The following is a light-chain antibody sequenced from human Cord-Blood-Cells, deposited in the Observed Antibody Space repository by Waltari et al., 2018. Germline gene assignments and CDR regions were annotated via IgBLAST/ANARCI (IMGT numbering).Light chain of an antibody. CDR1: QSVSSN. V-gene: IGKV3-15*01. Sequence: EIVMTQPPATLSVSPGERAPLSCRASQSVSSNLAWYQQKPGQAPRLLIYGASTRATGIPARFSGSGSGTEFTPTISSLQSEDFAVYYCQQYNNWPPLTFGGGTKVEIK. CDR2: GAS. J-gene: IGKJ4*01. CDR3: QQYNNWPPLT.